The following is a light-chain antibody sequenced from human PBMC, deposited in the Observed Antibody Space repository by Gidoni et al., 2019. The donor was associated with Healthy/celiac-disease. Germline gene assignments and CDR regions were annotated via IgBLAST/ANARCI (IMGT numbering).Light chain of an antibody. CDR2: DVS. Sequence: SALPPPASVSGSPGQSITISCTGTSSDVGGYNYVSWYQQHPGKAPKLMIYDVSNRPSGVSNRFSGSKSGNTASLTISGLQAEDEADYYCSSYTSSSTYYVFGTGTKVTVL. J-gene: IGLJ1*01. CDR1: SSDVGGYNY. CDR3: SSYTSSSTYYV. V-gene: IGLV2-14*01.